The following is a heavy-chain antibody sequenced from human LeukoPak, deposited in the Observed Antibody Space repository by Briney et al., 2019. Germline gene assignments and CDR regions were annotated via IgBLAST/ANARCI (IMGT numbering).Heavy chain of an antibody. CDR3: ATDGSGYYFKAFDI. Sequence: GASVKVSCKVSGYTLTELSMHWVRQAPGKGLEWVGGFDPEDGETIYAQKFQGRVTMTEDTSTNTAYMELSSLRSEDTAVYYCATDGSGYYFKAFDIWGQGTMVTVSS. CDR1: GYTLTELS. CDR2: FDPEDGET. J-gene: IGHJ3*02. D-gene: IGHD3-22*01. V-gene: IGHV1-24*01.